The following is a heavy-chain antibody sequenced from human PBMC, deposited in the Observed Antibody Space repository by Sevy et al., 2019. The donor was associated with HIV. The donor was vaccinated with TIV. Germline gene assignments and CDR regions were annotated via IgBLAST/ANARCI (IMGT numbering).Heavy chain of an antibody. CDR2: ISSTGSTI. D-gene: IGHD6-19*01. CDR1: GFTFSSYS. CDR3: ARAPSYSSG. Sequence: GVSLRLSCAASGFTFSSYSMNWVRQAPGKGLEWVSYISSTGSTIYYADSVKGRFTISRDNAKNSLYLQMNSLRAEDTAVYYCARAPSYSSGWGQGTLVTVSS. J-gene: IGHJ4*02. V-gene: IGHV3-48*01.